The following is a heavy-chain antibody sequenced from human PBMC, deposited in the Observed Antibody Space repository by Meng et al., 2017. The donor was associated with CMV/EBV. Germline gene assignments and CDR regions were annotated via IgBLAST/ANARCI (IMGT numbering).Heavy chain of an antibody. CDR2: INHSGST. CDR1: GGSISSYY. CDR3: ARGPTYYYYYGMDV. J-gene: IGHJ6*02. V-gene: IGHV4-34*01. Sequence: LRLSCTVSGGSISSYYWSWVRPPPGKGLEWIGEINHSGSTNYNPSLKSRVTISVDTSKNPFSLKLSSVTAADTAVYYCARGPTYYYYYGMDVWGQGTTVTVSS.